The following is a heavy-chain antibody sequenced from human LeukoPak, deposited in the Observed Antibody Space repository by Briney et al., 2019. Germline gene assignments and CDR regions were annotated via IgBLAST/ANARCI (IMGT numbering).Heavy chain of an antibody. J-gene: IGHJ3*02. CDR1: GFTFSSYA. Sequence: GGSLRLSCAASGFTFSSYAMSWVRQAPGKGLEWVSAISGSGGSTYYADSVKGRFTISRDNSKSTLYLQMNSLRAEDTAVYYCAKAVAGAGAFDIWGQGTMVTVSS. CDR2: ISGSGGST. V-gene: IGHV3-23*01. D-gene: IGHD6-19*01. CDR3: AKAVAGAGAFDI.